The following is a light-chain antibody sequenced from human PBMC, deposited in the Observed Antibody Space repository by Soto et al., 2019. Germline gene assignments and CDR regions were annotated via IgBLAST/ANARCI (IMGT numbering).Light chain of an antibody. J-gene: IGKJ5*01. CDR2: EVS. Sequence: DVVMTQTPLSLSVAPGQPASISCKSSQSLLHITGETFLFWYLQKPGQSPQLLIYEVSTRVSGVTDRFSGSGSGTDFTLEISRVETDDVGIYYSMQSTQLPPNFGQGTRLGIE. CDR3: MQSTQLPPN. CDR1: QSLLHITGETF. V-gene: IGKV2D-29*02.